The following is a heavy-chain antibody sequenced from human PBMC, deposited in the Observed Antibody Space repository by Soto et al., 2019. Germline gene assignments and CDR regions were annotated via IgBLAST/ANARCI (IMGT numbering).Heavy chain of an antibody. Sequence: QVQLVESGGGVVQPGRSLRLSCAASGFTFSSYGMHWVRQAPGKGLEWVAGIWYDGSNKYYADSVKGRFTISRDNSKNTLYLQMNSLRAEDTAVYYCARDPGIAVAGRGYYYGMDVWGQGTTVTVSS. CDR3: ARDPGIAVAGRGYYYGMDV. D-gene: IGHD6-19*01. CDR1: GFTFSSYG. V-gene: IGHV3-33*01. CDR2: IWYDGSNK. J-gene: IGHJ6*02.